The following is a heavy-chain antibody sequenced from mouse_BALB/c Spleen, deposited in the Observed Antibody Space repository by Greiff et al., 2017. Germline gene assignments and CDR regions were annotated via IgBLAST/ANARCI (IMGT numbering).Heavy chain of an antibody. CDR1: GFTFSDFY. J-gene: IGHJ1*01. D-gene: IGHD1-1*01. V-gene: IGHV7-1*02. Sequence: EVKLVESGGGLVQPGGSLRLSCATSGFTFSDFYMEWVRQPPGKRLEWIAASSNKANDYTTGYSASVKGRFIGSRDTSQSILYLQMNSLRAADTAIYYCASYSPYYYDRSWYFDFWGAGTTVTVSS. CDR2: SSNKANDYTT. CDR3: ASYSPYYYDRSWYFDF.